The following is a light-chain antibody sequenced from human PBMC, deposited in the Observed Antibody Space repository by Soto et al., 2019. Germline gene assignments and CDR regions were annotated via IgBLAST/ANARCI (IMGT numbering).Light chain of an antibody. J-gene: IGKJ3*01. CDR3: QQSFT. Sequence: DIQMTQSPSTLSASVGDRVTITCRASQSISSWLAWYQQKPGKAPKHLIYKASSLQRGVPSRFSGSGSGTEFTLTISSLQPDDFATYYCQQSFTFGPGTKVDIK. CDR2: KAS. CDR1: QSISSW. V-gene: IGKV1-5*03.